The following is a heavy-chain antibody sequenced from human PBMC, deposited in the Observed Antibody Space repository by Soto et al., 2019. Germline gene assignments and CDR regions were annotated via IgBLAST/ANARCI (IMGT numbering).Heavy chain of an antibody. J-gene: IGHJ6*02. V-gene: IGHV1-58*01. CDR3: AAALQYYYYYYGMDV. Sequence: VKVSCKASGFTFTSSAVQWVRQARGQRLEWIGWIVVGSGNTNYAQKFQERVTITRDMSTSTAYMELSSLRSEDTAVYYCAAALQYYYYYYGMDVWGQGTTVTVSS. D-gene: IGHD1-1*01. CDR1: GFTFTSSA. CDR2: IVVGSGNT.